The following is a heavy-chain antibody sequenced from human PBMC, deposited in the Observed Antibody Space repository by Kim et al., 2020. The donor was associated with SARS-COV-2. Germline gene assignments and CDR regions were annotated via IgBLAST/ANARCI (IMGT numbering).Heavy chain of an antibody. D-gene: IGHD6-13*01. J-gene: IGHJ6*02. CDR2: INAGNGNT. V-gene: IGHV1-3*01. CDR1: GYTFTSYA. CDR3: ARDPDIVAAAGSIYYYYYGIDV. Sequence: ASVKVSCKASGYTFTSYAMHWVRQAPGQRLEWMGWINAGNGNTKYSQKFQGRVTITRNTSASTAYMELSSLRSEDTAVYYCARDPDIVAAAGSIYYYYYGIDVWGQGTTVTVSS.